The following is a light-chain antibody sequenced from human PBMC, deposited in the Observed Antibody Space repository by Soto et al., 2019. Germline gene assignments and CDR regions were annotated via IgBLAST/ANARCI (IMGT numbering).Light chain of an antibody. CDR2: WAS. CDR1: QSVLYSSNNENY. Sequence: DIVMTQSPDSLAVSLGERATINCKSSQSVLYSSNNENYLAWYQQKPGQPPNLLIYWASTREAGVPDRFSGSGSWTDFTLTISSLQAEDVAVYDCQQDYSTPPTFGQGTKVEIK. V-gene: IGKV4-1*01. CDR3: QQDYSTPPT. J-gene: IGKJ1*01.